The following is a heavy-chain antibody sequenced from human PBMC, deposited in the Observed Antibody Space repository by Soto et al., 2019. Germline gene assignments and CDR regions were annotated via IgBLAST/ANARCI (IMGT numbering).Heavy chain of an antibody. J-gene: IGHJ3*02. CDR3: AADPGGYCSGGSCYDAFDI. CDR1: GFTFTSSA. CDR2: IVVGSGNT. Sequence: EASVKVSCKASGFTFTSSAVQWVRQARGQRLEWIGWIVVGSGNTNYAQKFQERVTITRDMSTSTAYMELSSLRSEDTAVYYCAADPGGYCSGGSCYDAFDIWGQGTMVTVSS. D-gene: IGHD2-15*01. V-gene: IGHV1-58*01.